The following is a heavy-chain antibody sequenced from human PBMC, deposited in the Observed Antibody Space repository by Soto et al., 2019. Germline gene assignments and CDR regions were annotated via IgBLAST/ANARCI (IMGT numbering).Heavy chain of an antibody. CDR3: ARVWMVRGVDGAFDI. J-gene: IGHJ3*02. CDR2: ISAYNGNT. D-gene: IGHD3-10*01. CDR1: GYTFTSYG. Sequence: ASVKVSCKASGYTFTSYGISWVRQAPGQGLEWMGWISAYNGNTNCAQKLQGRVTMTTDTSTSTAYMELRSLRSDDTAVYYCARVWMVRGVDGAFDIWGQGTMLTVSS. V-gene: IGHV1-18*01.